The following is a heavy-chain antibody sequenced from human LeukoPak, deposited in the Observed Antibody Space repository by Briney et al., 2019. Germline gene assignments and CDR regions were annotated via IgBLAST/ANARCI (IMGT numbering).Heavy chain of an antibody. CDR1: GFTFSSYW. CDR3: ARVLLNYVCYFDY. Sequence: GGSLRLSCAASGFTFSSYWMSWVRQAQGKGLEWVANIKQDGSGRYYVDSVKGRFTISRDNAKNSLYLQMNSLRAEDTAVYYCARVLLNYVCYFDYWGQGTLVTVSS. V-gene: IGHV3-7*04. CDR2: IKQDGSGR. J-gene: IGHJ4*02. D-gene: IGHD4-11*01.